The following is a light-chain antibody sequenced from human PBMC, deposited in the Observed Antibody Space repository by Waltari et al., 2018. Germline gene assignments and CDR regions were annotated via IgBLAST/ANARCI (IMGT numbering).Light chain of an antibody. CDR2: DVS. V-gene: IGLV2-11*01. Sequence: QSALTQPRSMSGSPGQSVTISCPGTSSDVGGYNSVSWYQQHPGKAPKFIIYDVSERPSGVPDRFSGSKSGNTASLTISGLQAEDEADYYCCSYAGSYNLVFGGGTKLTVL. J-gene: IGLJ2*01. CDR3: CSYAGSYNLV. CDR1: SSDVGGYNS.